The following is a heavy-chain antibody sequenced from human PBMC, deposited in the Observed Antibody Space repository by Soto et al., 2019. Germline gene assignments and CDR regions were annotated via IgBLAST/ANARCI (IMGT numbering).Heavy chain of an antibody. CDR2: ISYDGSNK. Sequence: QVQLVESGGGVVQPGRSLRLSCAASGFTFSSYGMHWVRQAPGKGLEWVAVISYDGSNKYYADSVKGRFTISRDNSKNTPYLQMNSLRAEDTAVYYCAKDYYDSSGYSDAFDIWGQGTMVTVSS. CDR3: AKDYYDSSGYSDAFDI. CDR1: GFTFSSYG. V-gene: IGHV3-30*18. D-gene: IGHD3-22*01. J-gene: IGHJ3*02.